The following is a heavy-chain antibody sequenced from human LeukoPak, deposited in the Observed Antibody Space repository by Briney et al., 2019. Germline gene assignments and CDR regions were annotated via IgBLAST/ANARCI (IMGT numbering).Heavy chain of an antibody. CDR2: INTSSGGT. D-gene: IGHD6-13*01. V-gene: IGHV1-2*02. CDR3: ARDYSTSSWDN. CDR1: GYTFTIHH. Sequence: ASVKVSCKTSGYTFTIHHIQWVRQAPEQGLEWMGWINTSSGGTIYSQKFQGRITMTRDPSITTAYMELSSLRSDDTAVYYCARDYSTSSWDNWGQGTLVTVSS. J-gene: IGHJ4*02.